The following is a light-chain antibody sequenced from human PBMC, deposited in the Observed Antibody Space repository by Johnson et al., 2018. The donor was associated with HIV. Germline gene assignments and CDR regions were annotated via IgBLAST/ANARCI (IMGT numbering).Light chain of an antibody. CDR2: DND. CDR1: SSNVGSNS. V-gene: IGLV1-51*01. CDR3: ATWDGRLSVYV. Sequence: QSVLTQPPSVSAAPGQKVTISCSGSSSNVGSNSVSWYRHFPETAPKVLIYDNDKRPSGIPDRFSASKSGTSATLGITGLQTGDEADSYCATWDGRLSVYVFGTGTKVTVL. J-gene: IGLJ1*01.